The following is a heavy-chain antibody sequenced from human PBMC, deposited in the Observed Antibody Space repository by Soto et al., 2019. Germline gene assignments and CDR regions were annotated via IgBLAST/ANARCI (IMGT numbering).Heavy chain of an antibody. CDR3: ARQQSEPGLGRFDP. J-gene: IGHJ5*02. CDR2: IYHDGYT. D-gene: IGHD2-2*01. CDR1: GDPISTSY. Sequence: SETLSLTCTVSGDPISTSYWTYVRQPPGKALEWIAYIYHDGYTKYNPSLQSRVTISIDTSKNQFSLKLSSVTAADTAIYYCARQQSEPGLGRFDPWGRGTLVTVSS. V-gene: IGHV4-59*01.